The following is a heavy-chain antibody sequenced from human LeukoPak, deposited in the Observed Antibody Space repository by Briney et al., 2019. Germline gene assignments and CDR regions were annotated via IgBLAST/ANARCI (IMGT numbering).Heavy chain of an antibody. J-gene: IGHJ6*02. Sequence: HTGGSLRLSCSASGFSFSHYDMHWVRQAPGKGLEYVSAISSNGGSTYYADSVKGRLTISRDNSKNTLYLHMSSLRPEDTAVYFCVKDIMGSTDYDYGLDGWGQGTTVTVSS. CDR1: GFSFSHYD. CDR2: ISSNGGST. V-gene: IGHV3-64D*09. D-gene: IGHD3-10*01. CDR3: VKDIMGSTDYDYGLDG.